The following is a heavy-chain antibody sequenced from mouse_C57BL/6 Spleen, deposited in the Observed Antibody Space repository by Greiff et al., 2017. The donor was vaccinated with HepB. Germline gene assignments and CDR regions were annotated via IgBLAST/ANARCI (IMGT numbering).Heavy chain of an antibody. CDR2: INSGGGST. Sequence: EVKLMESGGGLVQPGESLKLSCESNEYEFPSHDMSWVRKTPEKRLELVAAINSGGGSTYYPDTMESRFIISRDNTKKTLYLQMSSLRSEDTALYYCARHGYYHAMEYWGQGTSGTVSS. CDR1: EYEFPSHD. CDR3: ARHGYYHAMEY. V-gene: IGHV5-2*01. D-gene: IGHD2-2*01. J-gene: IGHJ4*01.